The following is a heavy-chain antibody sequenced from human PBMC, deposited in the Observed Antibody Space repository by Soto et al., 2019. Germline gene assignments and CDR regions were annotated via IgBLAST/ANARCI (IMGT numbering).Heavy chain of an antibody. CDR1: GVSISIYY. CDR3: ARVLYGFKDHHFEY. D-gene: IGHD2-8*02. V-gene: IGHV4-59*01. CDR2: FYSSGSA. Sequence: QVQLQESGPGLVKPSETLSLTCTVSGVSISIYYWSWIRQPPGKGLEWLGYFYSSGSANYNPSLKSRIPMSVDTSNNQFSLNLNSVTAADTAVYYCARVLYGFKDHHFEYLGQGILVTVSS. J-gene: IGHJ4*02.